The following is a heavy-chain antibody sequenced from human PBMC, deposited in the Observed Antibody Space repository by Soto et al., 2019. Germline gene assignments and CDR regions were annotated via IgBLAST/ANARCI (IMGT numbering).Heavy chain of an antibody. D-gene: IGHD1-26*01. V-gene: IGHV3-53*01. CDR2: IYSGGST. CDR3: ARDLTYYRVGRMDV. J-gene: IGHJ6*02. Sequence: GGSLRLSCAASGFTVSSNYMSWVRQAPGKGLEWVSVIYSGGSTYYADSVKGRFTISRDNSKNTLYLQMNSLRAEDTAVYYCARDLTYYRVGRMDVWGQGTTVTVSS. CDR1: GFTVSSNY.